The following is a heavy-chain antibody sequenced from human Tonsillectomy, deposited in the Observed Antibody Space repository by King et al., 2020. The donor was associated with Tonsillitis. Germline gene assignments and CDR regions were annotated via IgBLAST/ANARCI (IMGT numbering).Heavy chain of an antibody. D-gene: IGHD2-15*01. V-gene: IGHV3-48*03. CDR1: GFTFSSYE. J-gene: IGHJ4*02. CDR3: ARGVGYCSGGSCYTDY. Sequence: VQLVESGGGSVQPGGSLRLSCAASGFTFSSYEMNWVRQAPGKGLEWVLYISSSGSTIYYADDVKGRFTISRDNAKNSLYLQMNSLRAEDTAVYYCARGVGYCSGGSCYTDYWGQGTLVTVSS. CDR2: ISSSGSTI.